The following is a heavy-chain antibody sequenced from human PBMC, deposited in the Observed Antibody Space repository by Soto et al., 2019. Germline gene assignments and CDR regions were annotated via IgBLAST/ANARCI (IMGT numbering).Heavy chain of an antibody. CDR2: LYTEGTT. CDR3: LRPRPSGENYGMDV. V-gene: IGHV3-53*01. CDR1: GLTVSHNY. D-gene: IGHD3-16*01. Sequence: GGSLRLSCVASGLTVSHNYMAWVRQAPEMGLEWVSILYTEGTTYYADSVKGRFTISRDSSKNTLFLQMDSLRAEDTAVYYCLRPRPSGENYGMDVWGQGXTVTVYS. J-gene: IGHJ6*02.